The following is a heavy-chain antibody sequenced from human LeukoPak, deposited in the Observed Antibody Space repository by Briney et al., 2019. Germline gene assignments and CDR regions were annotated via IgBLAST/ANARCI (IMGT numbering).Heavy chain of an antibody. D-gene: IGHD5/OR15-5a*01. J-gene: IGHJ4*02. V-gene: IGHV2-5*02. CDR1: GFSLRTSGVG. CDR2: IYWDDDK. Sequence: QSGPTLVHPTQTLTLTCTFSGFSLRTSGVGVGWIRQPPGKALEWLALIYWDDDKRYSPSLKSRLTITKDTSKNQVVLTMTNMDPVDTATYYCVYSFPESGSVGTLHYWGQGTLVTVSS. CDR3: VYSFPESGSVGTLHY.